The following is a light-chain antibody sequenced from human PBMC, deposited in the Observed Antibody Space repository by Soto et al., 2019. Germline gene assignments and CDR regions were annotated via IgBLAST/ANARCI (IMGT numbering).Light chain of an antibody. CDR2: AVT. Sequence: QSVLTQPASVSGSPGQSITISCTGTSSDVGGYDYVSWYQHHPGKAPKLIISAVTYRPSGVPDRFSGSKSGNTASLTISGLQTEDEADYYCFSYTASDMWVFGGGTKVTVL. J-gene: IGLJ3*02. CDR1: SSDVGGYDY. CDR3: FSYTASDMWV. V-gene: IGLV2-14*03.